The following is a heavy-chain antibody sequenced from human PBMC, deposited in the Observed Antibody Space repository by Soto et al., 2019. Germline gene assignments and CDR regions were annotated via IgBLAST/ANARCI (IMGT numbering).Heavy chain of an antibody. V-gene: IGHV4-59*08. CDR3: ARHKYGYCSGGSCYLGSFDY. Sequence: SETLSLTCTLSGGSISSYYWSWIRQPPGKGLEWIGYIYYSGSTNYNPSIKSRVTISVDTSKNRFSLKLSSVTAADTAVYYCARHKYGYCSGGSCYLGSFDYWGQGTLVTVSS. J-gene: IGHJ4*02. CDR2: IYYSGST. CDR1: GGSISSYY. D-gene: IGHD2-15*01.